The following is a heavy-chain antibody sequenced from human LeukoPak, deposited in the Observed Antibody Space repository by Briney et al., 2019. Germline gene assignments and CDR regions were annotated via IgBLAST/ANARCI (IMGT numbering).Heavy chain of an antibody. CDR3: QGYYESRGY. D-gene: IGHD3-22*01. J-gene: IGHJ4*02. Sequence: GGSLRLSCAASGLTFSDYYMNWIRQAPGKGLEWISYISSSGYTMYADSVKGRFTISRDNAKNSLYLQMNSLRAEDTAVYYCQGYYESRGYWGRGTLVTVSS. CDR2: ISSSGYT. CDR1: GLTFSDYY. V-gene: IGHV3-11*03.